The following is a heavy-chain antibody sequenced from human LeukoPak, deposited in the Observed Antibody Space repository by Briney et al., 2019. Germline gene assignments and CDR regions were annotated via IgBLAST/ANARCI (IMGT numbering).Heavy chain of an antibody. V-gene: IGHV3-15*01. CDR2: IKSKTDGGTT. CDR1: GFTFSNAW. D-gene: IGHD2-15*01. J-gene: IGHJ4*02. Sequence: KPGGSLRLSCAASGFTFSNAWMSWVRQAPGKGLEWVGRIKSKTDGGTTDYAAPVKGTFTISRDDSKNTLYLQMNSLKTEDTAVYYCTTSIGYCSGGSCYSSDYWGQGTLVTVSS. CDR3: TTSIGYCSGGSCYSSDY.